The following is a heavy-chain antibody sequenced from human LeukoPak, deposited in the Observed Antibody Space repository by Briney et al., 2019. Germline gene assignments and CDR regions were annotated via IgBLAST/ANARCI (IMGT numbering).Heavy chain of an antibody. Sequence: GGSLRLSCAASGFTVSSNYMSWVRQAPGKGLEWVSVIYSGGSTHYADSVKGRFTISRDNSKNTLYLQMNSLRSEDTAVYYCARGWRDSSSWSLFDYWGQGTLVTVSS. CDR3: ARGWRDSSSWSLFDY. CDR2: IYSGGST. J-gene: IGHJ4*02. D-gene: IGHD6-13*01. V-gene: IGHV3-53*05. CDR1: GFTVSSNY.